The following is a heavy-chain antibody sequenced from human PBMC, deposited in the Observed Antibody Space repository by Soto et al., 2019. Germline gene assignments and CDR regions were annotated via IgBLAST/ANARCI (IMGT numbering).Heavy chain of an antibody. V-gene: IGHV3-23*01. CDR1: GFTFSSYA. J-gene: IGHJ4*02. D-gene: IGHD6-19*01. CDR3: AKDLSSGWYFDY. Sequence: GGSLRLSCAASGFTFSSYAMSWVRQAPGKGLEWVSAISGSGGSTYYADSVKGRFTISGDNSKNTLYLQMNSLRAEDTAVYYCAKDLSSGWYFDYWGQGTLVTVSS. CDR2: ISGSGGST.